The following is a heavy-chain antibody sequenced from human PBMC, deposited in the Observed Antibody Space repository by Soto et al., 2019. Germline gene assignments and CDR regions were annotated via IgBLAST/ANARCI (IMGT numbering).Heavy chain of an antibody. J-gene: IGHJ4*02. Sequence: ASVKVSCKASGYTFTGYAMHWVRQAPGQRLEWMGWISAYNGNTNYAQKLQGRVTMTTDTSTSTAYMELRSLRSDDTAVYYCARAFYYDSGGYYDYWGQGTLVTVSS. CDR1: GYTFTGYA. CDR2: ISAYNGNT. CDR3: ARAFYYDSGGYYDY. D-gene: IGHD3-22*01. V-gene: IGHV1-18*01.